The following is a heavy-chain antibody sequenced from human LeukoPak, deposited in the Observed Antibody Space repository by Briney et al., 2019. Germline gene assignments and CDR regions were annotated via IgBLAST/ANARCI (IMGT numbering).Heavy chain of an antibody. J-gene: IGHJ4*02. Sequence: PSETLSLTCAVYGGSFSGYYWSWIRQPPGKGLEWIGEVNHSGSTNYNPSLKSRVTISVDTPKNQFSLKLSSVTAADTAVYYCARDPGELFLDYWGQGTLVTVSS. V-gene: IGHV4-34*01. CDR3: ARDPGELFLDY. CDR2: VNHSGST. D-gene: IGHD3-10*01. CDR1: GGSFSGYY.